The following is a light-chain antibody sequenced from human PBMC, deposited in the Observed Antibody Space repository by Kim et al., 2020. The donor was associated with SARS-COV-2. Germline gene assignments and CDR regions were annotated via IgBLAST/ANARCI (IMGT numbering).Light chain of an antibody. Sequence: DIQMTQSPSTVSASVGDRVTITCRASQRVSPWLAWYQQKPGKAPNLLIYKASSLDSGVPSRFSGRGSGTEFTLTISSLQPDDFATYYCQSYNNFPLTFGGGTKVDIK. CDR1: QRVSPW. V-gene: IGKV1-5*03. CDR3: QSYNNFPLT. J-gene: IGKJ4*01. CDR2: KAS.